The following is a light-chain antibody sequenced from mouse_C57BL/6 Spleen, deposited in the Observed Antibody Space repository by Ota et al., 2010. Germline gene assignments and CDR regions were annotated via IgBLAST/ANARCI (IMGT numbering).Light chain of an antibody. V-gene: IGKV8-28*01. CDR2: GAS. CDR3: QNDHSYPFT. J-gene: IGKJ4*01. CDR1: QSXLNSGNQKNY. Sequence: DIVMTQSPSSLSVSAGEKVTMSCKSSQSXLNSGNQKNYLAWYQQKPGQPPKLLIYGASTRESGVPDRFTGSGSGTDFTLTISSVQAEDLAVYYCQNDHSYPFTFGSGTKLEIK.